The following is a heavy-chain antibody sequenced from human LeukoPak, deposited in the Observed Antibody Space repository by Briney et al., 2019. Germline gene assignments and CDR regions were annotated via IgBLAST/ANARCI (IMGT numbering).Heavy chain of an antibody. CDR1: GYSISSGYY. V-gene: IGHV4-38-2*02. CDR2: IYHSGST. Sequence: SETLSLTCTVSGYSISSGYYWGWIRQPPGKGLEWIGSIYHSGSTYYNPSLKSRVTMSVDTSKNQFSLKLSSVTAADTAVYYYAREVGIGGARFDYWGQGTLVTVSS. CDR3: AREVGIGGARFDY. D-gene: IGHD3-16*01. J-gene: IGHJ4*02.